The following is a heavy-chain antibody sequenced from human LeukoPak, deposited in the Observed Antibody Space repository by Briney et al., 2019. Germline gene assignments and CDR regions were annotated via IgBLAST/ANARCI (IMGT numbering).Heavy chain of an antibody. J-gene: IGHJ3*02. CDR1: GDSISSYSYY. CDR3: AREKYYDILTGYFDLDAFDI. CDR2: INYSGST. V-gene: IGHV4-39*07. D-gene: IGHD3-9*01. Sequence: SETLSLTCTVSGDSISSYSYYWGWIRQPPGKGLEWIGSINYSGSTYYNPSLKSRVTISVDTSKKQFSLKLSSVTAADTAVYYCAREKYYDILTGYFDLDAFDIWGQGTMVTVSS.